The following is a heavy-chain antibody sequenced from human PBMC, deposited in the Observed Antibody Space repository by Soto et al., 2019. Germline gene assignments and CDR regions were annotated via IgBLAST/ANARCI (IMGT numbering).Heavy chain of an antibody. CDR1: GGSFSGYY. V-gene: IGHV4-34*01. Sequence: SQTLSLTCAVYGGSFSGYYWSWIRQPPGKGLEWIGEINHSGSTNYNPSLKSRVTISVDTSKNQFSLKLSSVTAADTAVYYCARGRVGWLPPLGYWGQGTLVTVSS. J-gene: IGHJ4*02. D-gene: IGHD3-3*01. CDR2: INHSGST. CDR3: ARGRVGWLPPLGY.